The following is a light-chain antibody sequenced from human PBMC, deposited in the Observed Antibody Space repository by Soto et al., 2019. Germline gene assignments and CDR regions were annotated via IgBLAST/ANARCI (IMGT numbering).Light chain of an antibody. J-gene: IGKJ1*01. Sequence: DIQMTQSPSSLSASVGDRVTITCRASQSISSYLNWYQQKPGKAPKLLIYAASSLQSGVPSRFSCSGSGTDFTLTISRLQPEDFATYYCQQSYSTPPWTFGQGTKVEIK. CDR2: AAS. V-gene: IGKV1-39*01. CDR3: QQSYSTPPWT. CDR1: QSISSY.